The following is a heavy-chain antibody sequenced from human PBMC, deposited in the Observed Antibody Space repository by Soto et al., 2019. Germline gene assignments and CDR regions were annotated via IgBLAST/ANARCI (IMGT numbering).Heavy chain of an antibody. J-gene: IGHJ6*02. CDR3: ARDNSDYGVLGYYYYGMDV. CDR1: GFTFSRYG. CDR2: IWYDGSNK. Sequence: PGGSLRLSCAASGFTFSRYGMHWVRQAPGKGLEWVAVIWYDGSNKYYADSVKGRFTISRDNSKNTLYLQMNSLRAEDTAVYYCARDNSDYGVLGYYYYGMDVWGQGTTVTVS. D-gene: IGHD4-17*01. V-gene: IGHV3-33*01.